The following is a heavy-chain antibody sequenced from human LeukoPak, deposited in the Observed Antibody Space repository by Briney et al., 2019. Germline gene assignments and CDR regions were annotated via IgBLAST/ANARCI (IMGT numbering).Heavy chain of an antibody. CDR3: ARDFGSGRFYDSSGYYIPFDY. CDR2: ISTYNGNT. Sequence: ASVKVSCKASGYTFTSYGINWVRQAPGQGLEWMGWISTYNGNTNYAQKFQGRVTMTTDTSTSTVYMEVRSLRSDDTAVYYCARDFGSGRFYDSSGYYIPFDYWGQGTLVTVSS. CDR1: GYTFTSYG. D-gene: IGHD3-22*01. J-gene: IGHJ4*02. V-gene: IGHV1-18*01.